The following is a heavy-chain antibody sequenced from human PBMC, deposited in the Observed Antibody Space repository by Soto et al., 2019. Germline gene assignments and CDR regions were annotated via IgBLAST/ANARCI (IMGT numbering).Heavy chain of an antibody. Sequence: QITLKESGPPLVKPTQTLTLTCTFSGFSLSTSGVGVGWIRQPPGQALECLALIYWDDDKRYSPSLRSRLTITKDTSKNQVALTMTNMDPVDTATYYCAHRGVGATYFDYWGQGTLVTVSS. V-gene: IGHV2-5*02. J-gene: IGHJ4*02. D-gene: IGHD1-26*01. CDR1: GFSLSTSGVG. CDR3: AHRGVGATYFDY. CDR2: IYWDDDK.